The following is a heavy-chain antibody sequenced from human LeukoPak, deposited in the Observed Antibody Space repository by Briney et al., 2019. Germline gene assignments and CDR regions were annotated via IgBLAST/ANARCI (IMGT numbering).Heavy chain of an antibody. CDR3: ARGEETTVITPFIY. CDR1: DYTFNTYG. Sequence: VSVKVSCTTSDYTFNTYGINWVRQAPGKGLEWMGWTSARNGDTVYAQKFQGRLTLTTDTSTSTAYMELRSLSSDDTAIYYCARGEETTVITPFIYWGQGTLVTVSS. J-gene: IGHJ4*02. V-gene: IGHV1-18*01. CDR2: TSARNGDT. D-gene: IGHD4-23*01.